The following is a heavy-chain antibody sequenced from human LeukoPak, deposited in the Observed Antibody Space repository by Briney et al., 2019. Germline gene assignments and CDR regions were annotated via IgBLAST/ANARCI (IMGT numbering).Heavy chain of an antibody. CDR3: ARGESLSSGERGTGAFDI. D-gene: IGHD3-22*01. J-gene: IGHJ3*02. CDR1: GGSFSGYY. Sequence: SETLSLTCAVYGGSFSGYYWSWIRQPPGKGLEWIGEINHSGSTNYNPSLKSRVTISVDTSKNQLSLKLSSVTAADTAVYYCARGESLSSGERGTGAFDIWGQGTMVTVSS. V-gene: IGHV4-34*01. CDR2: INHSGST.